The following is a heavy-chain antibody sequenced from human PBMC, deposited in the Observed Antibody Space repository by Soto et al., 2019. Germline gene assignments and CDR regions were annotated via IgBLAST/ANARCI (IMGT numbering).Heavy chain of an antibody. CDR3: ARHVGPAGRLPDS. Sequence: HGESLKISCKGSGYSFATYWIGWVRQKPGKGLEWMGKIYPADSDTKYSPSFQGQVTISADKSISTAYLQWNSLKASDTAMYFCARHVGPAGRLPDSWGQGTLVTVSS. V-gene: IGHV5-51*01. D-gene: IGHD1-26*01. CDR2: IYPADSDT. J-gene: IGHJ4*02. CDR1: GYSFATYW.